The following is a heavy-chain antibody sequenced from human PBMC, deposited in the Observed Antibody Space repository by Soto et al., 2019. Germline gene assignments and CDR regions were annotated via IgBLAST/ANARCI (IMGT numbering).Heavy chain of an antibody. CDR3: ASSIITMIVGPYYFDY. Sequence: GGSLRLSCAASGFTFSSYSMNWVRQAPGKGLEWVSYISSSSSTIYYADSVKGRFTISRDNAKNSLYLQMNSLRDEDTAVYYCASSIITMIVGPYYFDYWGQGTLVTVSS. CDR2: ISSSSSTI. J-gene: IGHJ4*02. CDR1: GFTFSSYS. D-gene: IGHD3-22*01. V-gene: IGHV3-48*02.